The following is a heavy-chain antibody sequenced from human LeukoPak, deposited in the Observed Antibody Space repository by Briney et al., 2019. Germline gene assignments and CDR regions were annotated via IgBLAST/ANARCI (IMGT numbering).Heavy chain of an antibody. D-gene: IGHD4-17*01. V-gene: IGHV4-38-2*02. CDR2: IHHFGST. J-gene: IGHJ4*02. CDR1: GHSISSGSS. CDR3: AKSDYGTTVWYFNS. Sequence: SETVSLTCTVSGHSISSGSSWGWIGQPPGKRLEWIGNIHHFGSTHYNPSLNDRVTISIDKSKNEFSLRLTSVTAADTAVYYCAKSDYGTTVWYFNSWGQGTLVTVSS.